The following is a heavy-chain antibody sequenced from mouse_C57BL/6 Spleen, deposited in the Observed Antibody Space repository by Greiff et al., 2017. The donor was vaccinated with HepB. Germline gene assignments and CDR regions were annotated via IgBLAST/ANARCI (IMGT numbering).Heavy chain of an antibody. V-gene: IGHV5-6*01. Sequence: EVKLMESGGDLVKPGGSLKLSCAASGFTFSSYGMSWVRQTPDKRLEWVATISSGGSYTYYPDSVKGRFTISRDNAKNTLYLQMSRLRSEDTAMYYCARLPEGAMDYWGQGTSVTVSS. CDR2: ISSGGSYT. CDR3: ARLPEGAMDY. J-gene: IGHJ4*01. CDR1: GFTFSSYG.